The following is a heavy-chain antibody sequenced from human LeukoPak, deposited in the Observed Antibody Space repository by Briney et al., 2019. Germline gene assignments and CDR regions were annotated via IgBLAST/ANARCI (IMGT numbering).Heavy chain of an antibody. V-gene: IGHV3-74*01. D-gene: IGHD3-3*01. J-gene: IGHJ4*02. CDR2: INTDGSST. Sequence: GGSLRLSCAASGFTVSSYWMHWVRQAPVKGLVWVSRINTDGSSTTYADSVKGRFAISRDNAKNTLYLQMNSLRAEDTAVYYCARGASASPSQFDYWGQGTLVTVSS. CDR1: GFTVSSYW. CDR3: ARGASASPSQFDY.